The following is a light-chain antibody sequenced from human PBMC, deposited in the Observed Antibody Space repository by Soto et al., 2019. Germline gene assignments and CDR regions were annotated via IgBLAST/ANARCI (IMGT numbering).Light chain of an antibody. J-gene: IGKJ1*01. CDR3: QQRGNRPPWT. CDR2: GAS. V-gene: IGKV3D-20*02. Sequence: EIVLTQSPGTLPLSPRERATLSCSASQSVSSSYLAWYQQKPGQAPRLLIYGASSRATGIPDRFSGSGSGTDFTLTISRLEPEDFAVYYCQQRGNRPPWTFGQGTKVDIK. CDR1: QSVSSSY.